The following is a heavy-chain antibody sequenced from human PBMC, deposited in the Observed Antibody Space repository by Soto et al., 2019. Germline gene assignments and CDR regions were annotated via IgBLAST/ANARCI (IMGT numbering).Heavy chain of an antibody. V-gene: IGHV4-30-4*08. J-gene: IGHJ4*02. D-gene: IGHD6-13*01. CDR2: IYYSGST. Sequence: QVQLQESGPGLVKLSQTLSLTCTVSGGSISSSDYYWSWIRQPPGKGLEWIGSIYYSGSTYYNPFLKSRVTISVDTSKNQFSLKLNSVTAADTAVYYCASRHSSPYFDYWGQGTLVTVSS. CDR3: ASRHSSPYFDY. CDR1: GGSISSSDYY.